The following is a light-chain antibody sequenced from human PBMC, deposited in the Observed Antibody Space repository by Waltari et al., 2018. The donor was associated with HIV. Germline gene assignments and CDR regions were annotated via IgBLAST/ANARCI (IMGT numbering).Light chain of an antibody. CDR3: SSYTSSSALYVV. CDR1: SSDVGGYNY. J-gene: IGLJ2*01. Sequence: QSALTQPASVSGSPGQSITISCTGTSSDVGGYNYVPWYQQPPGKAPKLMIYDVSNRPSGVSNRFSGSKSGNTASLTISGLQAEDEADYYCSSYTSSSALYVVFGGGTKLTVL. V-gene: IGLV2-14*03. CDR2: DVS.